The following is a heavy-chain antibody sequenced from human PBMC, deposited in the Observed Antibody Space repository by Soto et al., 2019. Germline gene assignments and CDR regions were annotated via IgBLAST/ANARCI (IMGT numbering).Heavy chain of an antibody. CDR2: ISGSGGST. CDR3: AKDPTYDYGARYFQH. CDR1: GFTFSSFA. D-gene: IGHD4-17*01. Sequence: GGSLRLSCAASGFTFSSFAMIWVRQAPGKGLEWVSAISGSGGSTYYADSVKGRFTISRDNSKNTLYLQMNSLRAEDTAVYYCAKDPTYDYGARYFQHWGQGTLVTVSS. V-gene: IGHV3-23*01. J-gene: IGHJ1*01.